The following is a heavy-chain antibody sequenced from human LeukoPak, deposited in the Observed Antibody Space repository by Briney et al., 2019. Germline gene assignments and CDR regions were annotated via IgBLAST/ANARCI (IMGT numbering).Heavy chain of an antibody. Sequence: SETLSLTCTVSGYSISSGYYWGWIRQPPGKGLEWIGIIYHSGNTYYNPSLKSRVTISVDTSKNQFSMKLNFVTAADTALYYCARNPADCSGGSCYPRGNSFDRWGRGSLVIVSS. CDR3: ARNPADCSGGSCYPRGNSFDR. V-gene: IGHV4-38-2*02. CDR1: GYSISSGYY. J-gene: IGHJ5*02. CDR2: IYHSGNT. D-gene: IGHD2-15*01.